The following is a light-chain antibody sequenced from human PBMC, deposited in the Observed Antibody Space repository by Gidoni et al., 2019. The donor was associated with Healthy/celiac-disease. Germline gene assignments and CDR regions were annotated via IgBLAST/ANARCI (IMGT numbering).Light chain of an antibody. CDR1: QSLLHSNGYNY. V-gene: IGKV2-28*01. CDR2: LGS. Sequence: DIVMTQSPLSLPVTPGEPASISCRSSQSLLHSNGYNYLDWYLQMPGQSPQLLIYLGSNRASGVPDRFSGSGSGTDFTLKISRVEAEDVGVYYCRQALQTPAFGQGTKVEIK. J-gene: IGKJ1*01. CDR3: RQALQTPA.